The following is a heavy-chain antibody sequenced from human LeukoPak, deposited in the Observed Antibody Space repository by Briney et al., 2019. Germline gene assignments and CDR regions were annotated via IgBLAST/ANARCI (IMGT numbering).Heavy chain of an antibody. CDR3: ARQRGYCSSTSCHSGYMDV. CDR2: SYPGDSDT. Sequence: GESLKISCKGSVYSFTSYWIGWVRPMPGKGLEWMGISYPGDSDTRYSPSFQGQVTISADKSISTAYLQWSSLKASDTAMYYCARQRGYCSSTSCHSGYMDVWGKGTTVTVSS. CDR1: VYSFTSYW. D-gene: IGHD2-2*01. J-gene: IGHJ6*03. V-gene: IGHV5-51*01.